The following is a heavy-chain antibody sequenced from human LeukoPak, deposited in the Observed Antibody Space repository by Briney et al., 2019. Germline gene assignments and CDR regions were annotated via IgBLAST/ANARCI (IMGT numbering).Heavy chain of an antibody. CDR3: SRRPITMNAFDI. CDR2: INHSGST. D-gene: IGHD3-22*01. J-gene: IGHJ3*02. Sequence: SETLSLTCAVYGGSFSGYYWSWTRQPPGKGLEWIGEINHSGSTNYNPSLKSRVTISGDTSKNQFSLKLSSVTAADTAVYYCSRRPITMNAFDIWGQGTMVTVSS. V-gene: IGHV4-34*01. CDR1: GGSFSGYY.